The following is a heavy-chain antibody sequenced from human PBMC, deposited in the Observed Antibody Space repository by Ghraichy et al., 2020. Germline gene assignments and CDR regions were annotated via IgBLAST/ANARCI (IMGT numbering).Heavy chain of an antibody. CDR1: GFTFDDYA. V-gene: IGHV3-43*02. J-gene: IGHJ4*02. Sequence: GGSLRLSCAASGFTFDDYAMHWVRQAPGKGPEWVSLISGDGGSTYYADSVKGRFTISRDNSKNSLYLQMNSLRTEDTALYYCAAAAGYRFWGQGTLVTVSS. CDR3: AAAAGYRF. D-gene: IGHD6-13*01. CDR2: ISGDGGST.